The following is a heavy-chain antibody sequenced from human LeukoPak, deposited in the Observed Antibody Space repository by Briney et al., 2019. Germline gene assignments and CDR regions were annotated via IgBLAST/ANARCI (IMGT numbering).Heavy chain of an antibody. J-gene: IGHJ6*03. CDR3: ASSLYGRGCMDV. D-gene: IGHD4-17*01. CDR2: ISYDGINK. Sequence: GGSLRLSCAASGFTFSSYIMHWVRQTPGKGLEWVAVISYDGINKYYADSVKGRFTISRDNAKNSLYLQMNSLRAEDTAVYYCASSLYGRGCMDVWGKGTTVTVSS. V-gene: IGHV3-30*04. CDR1: GFTFSSYI.